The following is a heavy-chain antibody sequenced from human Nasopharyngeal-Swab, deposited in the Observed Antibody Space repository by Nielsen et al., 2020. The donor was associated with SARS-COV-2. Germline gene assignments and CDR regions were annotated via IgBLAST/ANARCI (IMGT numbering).Heavy chain of an antibody. D-gene: IGHD3-3*01. CDR2: ISGSGGST. Sequence: EGSLRLSCAASGFTFSSYAMSWVRQAPGKGLEWVSAISGSGGSTYYADSVKGRFTISRDNSKNTLYLQMNSLRAEDTAVYYCARDRRFLEWLLGMDVWGQGTTVTVSS. CDR1: GFTFSSYA. CDR3: ARDRRFLEWLLGMDV. V-gene: IGHV3-23*01. J-gene: IGHJ6*02.